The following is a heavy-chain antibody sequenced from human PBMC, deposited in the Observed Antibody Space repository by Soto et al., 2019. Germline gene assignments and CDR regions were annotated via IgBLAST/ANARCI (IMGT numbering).Heavy chain of an antibody. CDR3: ARDETGTYGMYV. CDR2: IYYSGST. CDR1: GGSISSGGYY. Sequence: SETLSLTCTVSGGSISSGGYYWSWIRQHPGKGLEWIGYIYYSGSTYYNPSLKSRVTISVDTSKNQFSLKLSSVTAADTAVYYCARDETGTYGMYVWGQGTTVTVSS. V-gene: IGHV4-31*03. D-gene: IGHD3-9*01. J-gene: IGHJ6*02.